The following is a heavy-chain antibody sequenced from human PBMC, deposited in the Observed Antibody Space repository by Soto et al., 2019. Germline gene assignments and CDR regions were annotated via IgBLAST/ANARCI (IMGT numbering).Heavy chain of an antibody. D-gene: IGHD3-10*01. Sequence: SVKVSCKASGYTFTGYYMHWVRQAPVQGLEWMGWINPNSGGANYAQKFQGWVTMTRDTSISTAYMELSRLRSDDTAVYYCAREAGFVGYYYGMDVWGQGTTVTVSS. CDR1: GYTFTGYY. J-gene: IGHJ6*02. CDR2: INPNSGGA. V-gene: IGHV1-2*04. CDR3: AREAGFVGYYYGMDV.